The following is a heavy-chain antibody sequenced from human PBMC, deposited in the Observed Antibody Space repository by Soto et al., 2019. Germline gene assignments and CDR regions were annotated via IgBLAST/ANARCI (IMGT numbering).Heavy chain of an antibody. Sequence: PGGSLRLSCAASGLAFTSYTMNWVRQAPGKGLEWVSSISSSTYIYYADSVKGRFTVSRDNANNSLSLQMNSLRAEDTAVYYCGRDKFGGLYYMDVWGKGTTVSVSS. CDR1: GLAFTSYT. J-gene: IGHJ6*03. CDR2: ISSSTYI. D-gene: IGHD3-10*01. V-gene: IGHV3-21*01. CDR3: GRDKFGGLYYMDV.